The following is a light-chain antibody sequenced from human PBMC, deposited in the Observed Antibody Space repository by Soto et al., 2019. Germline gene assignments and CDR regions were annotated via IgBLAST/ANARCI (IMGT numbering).Light chain of an antibody. CDR1: QSISSY. Sequence: EIVLTQSPATLSLSPRERPTLSCRASQSISSYLAWYQQKPGQAPRLLIYDASNRATGIPARFSGSGSGTDFTLTISSLEPEDFAVYYCQQRSNWPPITFGQGTRLEI. CDR3: QQRSNWPPIT. CDR2: DAS. J-gene: IGKJ5*01. V-gene: IGKV3-11*01.